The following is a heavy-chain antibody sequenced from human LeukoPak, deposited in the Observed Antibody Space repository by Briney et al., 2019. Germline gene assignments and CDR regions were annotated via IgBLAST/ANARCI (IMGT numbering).Heavy chain of an antibody. CDR3: ARGQLKNVDTAMVTPLDDY. D-gene: IGHD5-18*01. V-gene: IGHV1-8*01. Sequence: ASVKVSCKASGYTFTSYDINWVRQATGQGLEWMGWMNPNSGNTGYAQKFQGRVTMTRNTSISTAYMELSSLRSEDTAVYYCARGQLKNVDTAMVTPLDDYWGQGTLVTVSS. CDR1: GYTFTSYD. J-gene: IGHJ4*02. CDR2: MNPNSGNT.